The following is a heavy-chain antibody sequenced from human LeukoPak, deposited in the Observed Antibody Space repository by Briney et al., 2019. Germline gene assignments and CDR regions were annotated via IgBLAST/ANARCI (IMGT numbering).Heavy chain of an antibody. CDR2: TYYRSKWYN. V-gene: IGHV6-1*01. CDR3: ARDTAVAVGERSTWFDP. Sequence: SQTLSLTCAISGDSVSSNSAAWNWIRQSPSRGLEWLGRTYYRSKWYNDYAVSVKSRITINPDTSKNQFSLQLNSVTPEDTAVYYCARDTAVAVGERSTWFDPWGQGTLVTVSS. D-gene: IGHD6-19*01. J-gene: IGHJ5*02. CDR1: GDSVSSNSAA.